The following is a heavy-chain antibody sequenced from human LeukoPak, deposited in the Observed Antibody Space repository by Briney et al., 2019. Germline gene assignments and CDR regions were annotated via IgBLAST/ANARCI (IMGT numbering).Heavy chain of an antibody. CDR3: AKRFTTGTTNWFDP. D-gene: IGHD1-1*01. V-gene: IGHV3-11*01. CDR2: MRSSGSTI. CDR1: GFTFSDYY. Sequence: GGSLRLSCAASGFTFSDYYMNWIRQAPGKGLEWIASMRSSGSTIKYADSVKGRFTISRDNAKNSLYLQMNSLRAEDTAVYYCAKRFTTGTTNWFDPWGQGTLVTVSS. J-gene: IGHJ5*02.